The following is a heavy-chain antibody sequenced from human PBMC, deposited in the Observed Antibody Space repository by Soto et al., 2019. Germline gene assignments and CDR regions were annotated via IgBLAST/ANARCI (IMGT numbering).Heavy chain of an antibody. V-gene: IGHV3-30*18. CDR1: GFTFSSYG. D-gene: IGHD3-22*01. CDR3: AKDYEPYYDSSGYYPPPNFDF. J-gene: IGHJ4*02. Sequence: QVQLVESGGGVVQPGGSLRLSCAASGFTFSSYGMHWVRQAPGKGLEWVAVISYDGSNKYYADSVKGRFTISRDNSKNTLYLQMNSLRAEDTAVYYCAKDYEPYYDSSGYYPPPNFDFWGQGTLVTVSS. CDR2: ISYDGSNK.